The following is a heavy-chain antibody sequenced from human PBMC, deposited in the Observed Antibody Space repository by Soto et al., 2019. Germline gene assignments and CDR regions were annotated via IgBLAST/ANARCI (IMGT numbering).Heavy chain of an antibody. J-gene: IGHJ6*03. CDR3: ARAVRIFGDYYMDV. D-gene: IGHD3-3*01. CDR2: MNPNSGNT. Sequence: VASVKVSCKASGYTFTSYDINWVRQATGQGLEWMGWMNPNSGNTGYAQKFQGRVTMTRNTSISTAYMELSSLRSEDTAVYYCARAVRIFGDYYMDVWGKGTTVTVSS. V-gene: IGHV1-8*01. CDR1: GYTFTSYD.